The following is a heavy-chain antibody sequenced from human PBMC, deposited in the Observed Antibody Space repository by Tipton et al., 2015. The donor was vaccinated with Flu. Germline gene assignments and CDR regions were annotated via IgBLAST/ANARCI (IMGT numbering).Heavy chain of an antibody. D-gene: IGHD3-22*01. CDR1: GITFSDYA. Sequence: SLRLSCAASGITFSDYAMSWVRQAPGKGLEWVSDISASGGTTYYAASVRGRFTISRDNSKNTLFLQMNSLRVEDTAVYYCAKSSSGYYDQTYYFDHWGQGTLVTVSS. V-gene: IGHV3-23*01. J-gene: IGHJ4*02. CDR3: AKSSSGYYDQTYYFDH. CDR2: ISASGGTT.